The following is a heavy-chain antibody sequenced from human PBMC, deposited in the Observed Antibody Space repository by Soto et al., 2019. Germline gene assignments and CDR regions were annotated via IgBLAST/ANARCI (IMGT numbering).Heavy chain of an antibody. V-gene: IGHV5-51*01. J-gene: IGHJ4*02. Sequence: GESLKISCKGSGYSFTSYWIGWVRQMPGKGLEWMGIIYPGNSDTRYSPSFQGQVTISAAKSISSAYLQWSSLKASDTARDYCARQGIAAADNWGQGTLVTVSS. CDR2: IYPGNSDT. CDR1: GYSFTSYW. D-gene: IGHD6-13*01. CDR3: ARQGIAAADN.